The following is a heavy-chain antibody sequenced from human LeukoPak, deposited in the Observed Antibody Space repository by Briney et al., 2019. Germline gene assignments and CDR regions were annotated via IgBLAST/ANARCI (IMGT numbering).Heavy chain of an antibody. CDR1: RNTFTGHY. J-gene: IGHJ6*03. D-gene: IGHD2-2*01. CDR3: ARDNPQGYCSSTSCYGGYYYYYYMDV. Sequence: ASVKVSCKSPRNTFTGHYMHWLRQAPGQGFEWMGWINPKTGDTRYAQKFQGRVTMTRDTSIDTAYMELSRLRSDDTAVYYCARDNPQGYCSSTSCYGGYYYYYYMDVWGKGTTVTISS. CDR2: INPKTGDT. V-gene: IGHV1-2*02.